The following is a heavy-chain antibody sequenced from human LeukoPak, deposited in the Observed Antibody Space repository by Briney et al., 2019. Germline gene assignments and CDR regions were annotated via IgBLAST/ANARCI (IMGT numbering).Heavy chain of an antibody. V-gene: IGHV3-30*03. Sequence: GRSLGLSCAASGFTFSSYGMHWVRQAPGKGLEWVAVISYDGSNKYYADSVKGRFTISRDNSKNTLYLQMNSLRAEDTAVYYCASMMHYYDSSGPGYWGQGTLVTVSS. CDR1: GFTFSSYG. D-gene: IGHD3-22*01. CDR2: ISYDGSNK. J-gene: IGHJ4*02. CDR3: ASMMHYYDSSGPGY.